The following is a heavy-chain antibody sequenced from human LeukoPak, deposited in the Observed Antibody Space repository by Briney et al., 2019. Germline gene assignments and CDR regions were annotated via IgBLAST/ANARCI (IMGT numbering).Heavy chain of an antibody. V-gene: IGHV1-3*01. CDR2: INAGNGNT. Sequence: GASVKVSCKASGYTFTSYAMHWVRQAPGQRLEWMGWINAGNGNTKYSQKFQGRVTITRDTSASTAYMELSSLRSEDTAVYYCARVPRYCSGGSCHNWFDPWGQGTLVTVSS. D-gene: IGHD2-15*01. J-gene: IGHJ5*02. CDR1: GYTFTSYA. CDR3: ARVPRYCSGGSCHNWFDP.